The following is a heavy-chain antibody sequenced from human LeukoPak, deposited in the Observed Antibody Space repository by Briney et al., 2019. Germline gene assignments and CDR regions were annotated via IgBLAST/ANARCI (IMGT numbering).Heavy chain of an antibody. V-gene: IGHV4-34*01. J-gene: IGHJ6*03. CDR3: ERITGTTFLYYYYMDV. CDR2: INHSGST. CDR1: GGSFSGYY. D-gene: IGHD1-7*01. Sequence: SETLSLTCAVYGGSFSGYYWSWIRQPPGKGLEWIGEINHSGSTNYNPSLKSRVTISVDTSKNQFSLKLSSVTAADTAVYYCERITGTTFLYYYYMDVWGKGTTVTVSS.